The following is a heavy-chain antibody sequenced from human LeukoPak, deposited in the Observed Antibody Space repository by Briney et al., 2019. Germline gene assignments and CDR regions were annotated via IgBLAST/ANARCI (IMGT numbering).Heavy chain of an antibody. V-gene: IGHV4-30-4*08. D-gene: IGHD3-22*01. CDR2: IYYSGST. J-gene: IGHJ4*02. CDR1: GGSISSGDYY. CDR3: ARAEPYDSSGYYSGHFDY. Sequence: SETLSLTCTVSGGSISSGDYYWSWIRQPPGKGLEWIGYIYYSGSTYYNPSLKSRVTISVDTSKNQFSLKLSSVTAADTAVYYCARAEPYDSSGYYSGHFDYWGREPWSPSPQ.